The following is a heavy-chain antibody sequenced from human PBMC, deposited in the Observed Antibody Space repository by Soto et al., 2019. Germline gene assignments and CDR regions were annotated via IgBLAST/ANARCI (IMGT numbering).Heavy chain of an antibody. CDR2: IIPIFGTA. J-gene: IGHJ5*02. CDR3: ARFSPGELLGWFDP. Sequence: SVKVSCKASGGTFSSYAISWLRQSPGQGLEWMGGIIPIFGTANYAQKFQGRVTITADESTSTAYMELSSLRSEDTAVYYCARFSPGELLGWFDPWGQGTLVTVSS. CDR1: GGTFSSYA. D-gene: IGHD1-26*01. V-gene: IGHV1-69*13.